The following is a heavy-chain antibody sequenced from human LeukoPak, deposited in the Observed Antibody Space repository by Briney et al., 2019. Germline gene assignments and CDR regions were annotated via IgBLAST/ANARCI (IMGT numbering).Heavy chain of an antibody. D-gene: IGHD7-27*01. Sequence: GGSLRLSCAASGFIVSGSHMTWVRQAPGKGLEWVSVIYDTGSKYYADSVKGRFTISRDNDKNTLFLQMNSLRADDTAVYYCATGAGPLKYYYYMDVWGTGAAVTISS. CDR2: IYDTGSK. V-gene: IGHV3-66*01. J-gene: IGHJ6*03. CDR3: ATGAGPLKYYYYMDV. CDR1: GFIVSGSH.